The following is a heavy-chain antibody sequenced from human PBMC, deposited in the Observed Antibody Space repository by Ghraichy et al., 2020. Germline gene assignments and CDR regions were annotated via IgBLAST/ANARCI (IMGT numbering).Heavy chain of an antibody. CDR3: AKKVGGVYVFDI. Sequence: GGSLRLSCAASGFTFSSYAMSWVREAPGKGLEWVSIIGGSGGTTYYADSVRGRFTISRDNSKTTLYLQMNSLRAEDTAVYYCAKKVGGVYVFDIWGQGTMVTVSS. J-gene: IGHJ3*02. D-gene: IGHD3-16*01. CDR2: IGGSGGTT. CDR1: GFTFSSYA. V-gene: IGHV3-23*01.